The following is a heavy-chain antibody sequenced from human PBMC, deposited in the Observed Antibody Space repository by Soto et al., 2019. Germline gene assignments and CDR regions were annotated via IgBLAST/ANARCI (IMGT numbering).Heavy chain of an antibody. D-gene: IGHD2-2*01. J-gene: IGHJ5*01. Sequence: VQLVESGGGLEQPGGSLRLSCAASGFTFSSYSMNWVRQAPGKGLEWVSYISSSRSTIYYADSVKGRFTISRDNAKNSLYLQMNSLRAEDTAVYYCARDCPGSSTTCYGNEWFDSWGQGTLVTVSS. CDR1: GFTFSSYS. V-gene: IGHV3-48*01. CDR2: ISSSRSTI. CDR3: ARDCPGSSTTCYGNEWFDS.